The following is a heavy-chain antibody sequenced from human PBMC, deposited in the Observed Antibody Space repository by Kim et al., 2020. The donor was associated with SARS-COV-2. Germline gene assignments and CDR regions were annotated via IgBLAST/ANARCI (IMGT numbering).Heavy chain of an antibody. Sequence: QKFQGRVAITADEPTSTAYMELSSLRSEDTAVYYCARFIAVAGTGVWFDPWGQGTLVTVSS. D-gene: IGHD6-19*01. CDR3: ARFIAVAGTGVWFDP. J-gene: IGHJ5*02. V-gene: IGHV1-69*01.